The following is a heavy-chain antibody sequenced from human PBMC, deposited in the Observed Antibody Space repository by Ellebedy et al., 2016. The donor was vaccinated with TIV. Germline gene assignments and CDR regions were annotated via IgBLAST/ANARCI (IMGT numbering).Heavy chain of an antibody. V-gene: IGHV3-23*01. CDR1: GFTFSRTA. Sequence: GESLKISXAASGFTFSRTAMSWVRQAPGKGLEWVSVISGSGVTTDYAGSVKGRFTISRDNSKNTLILQMNSLRAEDTAEYYCARQREGYNFHYFDSWGQGTLVTVSS. CDR3: ARQREGYNFHYFDS. J-gene: IGHJ4*02. D-gene: IGHD5-24*01. CDR2: ISGSGVTT.